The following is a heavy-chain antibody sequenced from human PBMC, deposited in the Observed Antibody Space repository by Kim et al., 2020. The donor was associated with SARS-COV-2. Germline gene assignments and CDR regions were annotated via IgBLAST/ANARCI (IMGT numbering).Heavy chain of an antibody. CDR2: IYYSGST. CDR3: ARDLAYCGGDCYPRWFDT. D-gene: IGHD2-21*02. Sequence: SETLSLTCTVSGGSVNSASYYWSWIRQPPGKGLEWIGYIYYSGSTNYNPSLKRRVAISVDTSKNQFSLNLNSVTAADTAVYYCARDLAYCGGDCYPRWFDTWGQGMLVTVSS. V-gene: IGHV4-61*01. J-gene: IGHJ5*02. CDR1: GGSVNSASYY.